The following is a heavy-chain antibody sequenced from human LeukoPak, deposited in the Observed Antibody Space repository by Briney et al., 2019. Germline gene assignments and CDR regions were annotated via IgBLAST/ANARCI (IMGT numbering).Heavy chain of an antibody. Sequence: GGSLRLSCAASGFTFSSYAMHWVRQAPGKGLEWVAVISYDGSNKYYADSVKGRFTISRDNSKNTLYLQMNSLRAEDTAVYYCARVRAFFAHYYYYGMDVWGQGTTVTVSS. V-gene: IGHV3-30-3*01. CDR3: ARVRAFFAHYYYYGMDV. CDR1: GFTFSSYA. CDR2: ISYDGSNK. J-gene: IGHJ6*02.